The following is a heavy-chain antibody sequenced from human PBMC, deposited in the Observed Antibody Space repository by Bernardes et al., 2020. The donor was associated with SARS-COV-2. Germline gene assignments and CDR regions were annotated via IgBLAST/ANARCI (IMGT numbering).Heavy chain of an antibody. CDR2: ISYDGSNK. D-gene: IGHD5-18*01. Sequence: GGSRRLSVAASGFTCSSYAMHWVRQAPGKGLEWVAVISYDGSNKYYADSVKGRFTISRDNSKNTLYLQMNSLRAEDTAVYYCARPSYGTYYYYGMDVWGQGTTVTVSS. CDR3: ARPSYGTYYYYGMDV. CDR1: GFTCSSYA. V-gene: IGHV3-30-3*01. J-gene: IGHJ6*02.